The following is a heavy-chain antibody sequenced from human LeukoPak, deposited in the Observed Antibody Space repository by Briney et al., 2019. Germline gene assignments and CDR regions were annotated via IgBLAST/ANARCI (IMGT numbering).Heavy chain of an antibody. CDR3: AKDVVVTAINYFDY. Sequence: GGSLRLSCAASGFTFSNYAMSWVRQAPGKGLEWVSDISGSGGSTYYADSVKGRFTISRDNSKNTLYLQMNSLRAEDTAVYYCAKDVVVTAINYFDYWGQGTLVTVSS. CDR2: ISGSGGST. J-gene: IGHJ4*02. CDR1: GFTFSNYA. D-gene: IGHD2-21*02. V-gene: IGHV3-23*01.